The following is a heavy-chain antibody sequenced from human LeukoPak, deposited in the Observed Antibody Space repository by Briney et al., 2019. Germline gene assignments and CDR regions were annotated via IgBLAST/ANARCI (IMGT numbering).Heavy chain of an antibody. J-gene: IGHJ4*02. CDR1: GFIFSSDS. D-gene: IGHD2-15*01. Sequence: GGSLRLSCATSGFIFSSDSMIWVRQAPGKGLEWVSSISSTGAYIYYADSLKGRFTISRDNAKNSLYLQMNSLRADDTAVYYCAVREAVAATPFHYWGQGTLVTVSS. CDR3: AVREAVAATPFHY. CDR2: ISSTGAYI. V-gene: IGHV3-21*01.